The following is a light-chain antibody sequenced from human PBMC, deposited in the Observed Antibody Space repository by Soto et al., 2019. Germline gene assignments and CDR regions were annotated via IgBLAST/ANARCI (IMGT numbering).Light chain of an antibody. CDR3: QQYFSQSIT. CDR2: GAS. Sequence: DIQMTQSPSTLSASVGDRVTITCRASQTISSWLAWYQQKPGKAPELLIYGASTLESGVPSRFSGSGSGTDFTLTISSLQPEDFATYYCQQYFSQSITFGQGTRLEIK. V-gene: IGKV1-5*01. CDR1: QTISSW. J-gene: IGKJ5*01.